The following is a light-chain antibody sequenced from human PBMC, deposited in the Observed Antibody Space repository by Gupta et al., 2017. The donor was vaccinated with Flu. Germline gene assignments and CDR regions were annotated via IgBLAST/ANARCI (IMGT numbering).Light chain of an antibody. CDR2: DDK. V-gene: IGLV3-10*01. CDR1: ALTKNF. CDR3: YSIDPSDGHRGV. Sequence: QAARTTCADDALTKNFTYCHHQKSAHAPLLLIFDDKKRRSGVPEGFSGSSSGATATLTISGAQVEDEADYYCYSIDPSDGHRGVFGGGTKLTVL. J-gene: IGLJ3*02.